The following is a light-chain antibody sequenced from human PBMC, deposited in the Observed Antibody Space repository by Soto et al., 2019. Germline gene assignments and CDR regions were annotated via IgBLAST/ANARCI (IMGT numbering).Light chain of an antibody. V-gene: IGKV3-11*01. CDR1: QSISSY. Sequence: EVVLTQSPAILSLAPGERATLSCRASQSISSYLAWFQQKPGQAPRLLMYDASHRATGIPARFSASGSGTDFTLTISSLEPEDFAVYCCQHRTRWLPGVSFGPGTTVDIK. CDR3: QHRTRWLPGVS. J-gene: IGKJ3*01. CDR2: DAS.